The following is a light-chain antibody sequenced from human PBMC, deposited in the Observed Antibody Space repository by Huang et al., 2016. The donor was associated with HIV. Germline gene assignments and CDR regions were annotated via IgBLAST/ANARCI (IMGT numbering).Light chain of an antibody. CDR1: QSVLSGNNKNY. CDR2: SAA. Sequence: DIVMTQSPDSLAVSLGERATINCKSSQSVLSGNNKNYLAWFQQKSGQPPKLLIYSAATRESGVPDRFSGSGSRTDFTLTINNLQPEDVAVYYCQQYFNPPVTFGPGTKVHVK. V-gene: IGKV4-1*01. J-gene: IGKJ3*01. CDR3: QQYFNPPVT.